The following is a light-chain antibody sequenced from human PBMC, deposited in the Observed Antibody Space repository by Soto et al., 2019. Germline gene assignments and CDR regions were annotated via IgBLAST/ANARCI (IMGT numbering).Light chain of an antibody. CDR1: SSDVGGYNY. Sequence: QSVLTQPASVSGSPGQSITISCTGTSSDVGGYNYVSWFQQHPGKAPKLIIYEVTERPSGVSDRFSGSKSGDTASLTISGLQAEDEAVYYCASKTTSSTVLFGGGTKVTVL. V-gene: IGLV2-14*01. CDR3: ASKTTSSTVL. CDR2: EVT. J-gene: IGLJ2*01.